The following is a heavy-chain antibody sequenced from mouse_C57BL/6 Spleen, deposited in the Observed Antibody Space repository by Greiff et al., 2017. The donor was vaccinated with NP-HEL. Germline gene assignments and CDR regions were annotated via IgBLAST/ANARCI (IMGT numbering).Heavy chain of an antibody. CDR3: ASGYYYGSSWFAY. Sequence: EVKLVESGGGLVKPGGSLKLSCAASGFTFSDYGMHWVRQAPEKGLEWVAYISSGSSTIYYADTVKGRFTISRDNAKNTLFLQMTSLRSEDTAMYYCASGYYYGSSWFAYWGQGTLVTVSA. V-gene: IGHV5-17*01. CDR2: ISSGSSTI. CDR1: GFTFSDYG. D-gene: IGHD1-1*01. J-gene: IGHJ3*01.